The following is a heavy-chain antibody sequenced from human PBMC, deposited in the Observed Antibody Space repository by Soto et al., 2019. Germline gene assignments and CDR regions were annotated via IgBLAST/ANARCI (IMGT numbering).Heavy chain of an antibody. J-gene: IGHJ4*02. CDR2: THYRSKWFN. CDR1: GDSVSSNKAS. V-gene: IGHV6-1*01. Sequence: QVRLQQSGPGLVKPSQTLSLTCAIFGDSVSSNKASWNWIRQSPSRGLEWLGRTHYRSKWFNDYAVSVKSRIIINPDTSKNPFSLHLNSVTPEDTAVYYCARDDGAERRDLDFWGQGTLVTVSS. D-gene: IGHD2-8*01. CDR3: ARDDGAERRDLDF.